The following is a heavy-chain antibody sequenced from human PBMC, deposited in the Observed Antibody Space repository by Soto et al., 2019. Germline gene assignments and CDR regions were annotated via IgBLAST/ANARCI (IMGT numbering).Heavy chain of an antibody. CDR3: ARTDIVTTNWFDP. Sequence: QVHLQQWGAGLLKPSETLSLTCAVYGESFIGYYWTWIRQPPGKGLEWIGEINHRGSTNYNPSLKSRVPISIDTSKNQCSLKLSSVTAADTSVYYCARTDIVTTNWFDPWGQGTLVTVSS. J-gene: IGHJ5*02. CDR2: INHRGST. V-gene: IGHV4-34*02. D-gene: IGHD5-12*01. CDR1: GESFIGYY.